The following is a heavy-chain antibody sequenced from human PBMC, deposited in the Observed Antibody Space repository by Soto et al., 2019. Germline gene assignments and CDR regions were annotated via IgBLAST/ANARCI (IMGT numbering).Heavy chain of an antibody. Sequence: EVQLVESGGGLVEPGGSLRLSCAASGFTFSNAWMNWVRQAPGKGLEWVGRIKRKTAGGTTDYAAHVKGRFTISRDDAKNTLRLQMNSLEPGDTAVYYCTTRGLLDAASCMDVWGQGTTVTVSS. CDR1: GFTFSNAW. J-gene: IGHJ6*02. D-gene: IGHD2-15*01. CDR2: IKRKTAGGTT. V-gene: IGHV3-15*07. CDR3: TTRGLLDAASCMDV.